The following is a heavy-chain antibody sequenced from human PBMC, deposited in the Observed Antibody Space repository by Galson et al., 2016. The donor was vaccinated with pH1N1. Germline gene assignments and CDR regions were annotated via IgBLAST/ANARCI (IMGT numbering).Heavy chain of an antibody. D-gene: IGHD1-26*01. CDR3: VKGSWRELRRDVLAAAS. J-gene: IGHJ5*02. CDR1: GFTFRSDA. V-gene: IGHV3-23*01. Sequence: SLRLSCAASGFTFRSDAMSWVRQPPGKGLEWVSAVSGSGDYTHYADSVKGRFTIPRDNSKNMLYLEMNSLRVEDTATDYCVKGSWRELRRDVLAAASWGQGTLVTVSS. CDR2: VSGSGDYT.